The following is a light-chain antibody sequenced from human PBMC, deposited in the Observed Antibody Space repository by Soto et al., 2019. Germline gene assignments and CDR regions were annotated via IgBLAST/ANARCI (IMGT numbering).Light chain of an antibody. J-gene: IGLJ1*01. V-gene: IGLV3-21*02. CDR3: HVWDSSSEQV. CDR2: DDS. Sequence: SYVLTQTPSVSVAPGQTARITSGGNNIGSKSVHWYQQKPGQAPVLVVHDDSDRPSGIPERFSGSNSGNTATLTISRVEAGDEADYFCHVWDSSSEQVFGTGTKLTVL. CDR1: NIGSKS.